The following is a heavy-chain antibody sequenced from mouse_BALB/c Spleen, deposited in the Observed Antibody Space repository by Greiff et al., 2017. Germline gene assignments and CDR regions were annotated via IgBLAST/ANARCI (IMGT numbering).Heavy chain of an antibody. CDR3: AREITGGYYFDY. J-gene: IGHJ2*01. D-gene: IGHD2-4*01. CDR1: GYTFSSYW. Sequence: QVQLQQSGAELMKPGASVKISCKATGYTFSSYWIEWVKQRPGHGLEWIGEILPGSGSTNYNEKFKGKATFTADTSSNTAYMQLSSLTSEDSAVYYGAREITGGYYFDYWGQGTTLTVSS. V-gene: IGHV1-9*01. CDR2: ILPGSGST.